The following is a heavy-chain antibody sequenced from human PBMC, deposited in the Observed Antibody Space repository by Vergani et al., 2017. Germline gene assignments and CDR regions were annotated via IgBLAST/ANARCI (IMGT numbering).Heavy chain of an antibody. CDR2: ISYDGSNK. CDR3: ARDRDWGYDYIWGSYRECHGYYYMDV. V-gene: IGHV3-30-3*01. Sequence: QVQLVESGGGVVQPGRSLRLSCAASGFTFSSYAMHWVRQAPGKGLEWVAVISYDGSNKYYADSVKGRFTISRDNSKNTLYLQMNSLRAEDTAVYYCARDRDWGYDYIWGSYRECHGYYYMDVWGKGTTVTVSS. J-gene: IGHJ6*03. CDR1: GFTFSSYA. D-gene: IGHD3-16*02.